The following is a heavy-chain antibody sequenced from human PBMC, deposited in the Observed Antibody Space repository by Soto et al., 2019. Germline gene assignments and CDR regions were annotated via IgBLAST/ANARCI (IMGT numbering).Heavy chain of an antibody. J-gene: IGHJ5*02. CDR2: ISSSGSTK. CDR1: GFTFSRYE. CDR3: ARVGDGYNPNH. V-gene: IGHV3-48*03. Sequence: GGSLRLSCAASGFTFSRYEMNWARQAPGKGLEWVSYISSSGSTKYYADSVKGRFTISRDNAKNSLYLQMNSLRVEDTAVYYCARVGDGYNPNHWGQGTLVTASS. D-gene: IGHD5-12*01.